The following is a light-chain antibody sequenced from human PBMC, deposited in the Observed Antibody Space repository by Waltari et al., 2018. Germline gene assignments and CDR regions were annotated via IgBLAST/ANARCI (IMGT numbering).Light chain of an antibody. CDR1: ESVSSSY. CDR2: GAP. J-gene: IGKJ1*01. CDR3: QQYGSSPRT. V-gene: IGKV3-20*01. Sequence: EIVLTQSPGTLSLSPGERATLSCRASESVSSSYLVWTQQKPGQAPRLVIYGAPSRATGIPDRFSGSGSGTDFTLTISRLEPEDFAVYYCQQYGSSPRTFGQGTKVEIK.